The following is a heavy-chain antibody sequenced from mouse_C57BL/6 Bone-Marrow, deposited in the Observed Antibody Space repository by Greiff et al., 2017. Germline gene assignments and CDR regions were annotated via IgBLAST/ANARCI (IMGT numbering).Heavy chain of an antibody. Sequence: VVESGPGLVAPSQSLSITCTVSGFSLTSYAISWVRQPPGKGLEWLGVIWTGGGTNYNSALKSRLSISKDNSKSQVFLKMNSLQTDDTARYYCARNWIQGCYAMDYWGQGTSVTVSS. CDR3: ARNWIQGCYAMDY. V-gene: IGHV2-9-1*01. D-gene: IGHD3-2*02. CDR2: IWTGGGT. J-gene: IGHJ4*01. CDR1: GFSLTSYA.